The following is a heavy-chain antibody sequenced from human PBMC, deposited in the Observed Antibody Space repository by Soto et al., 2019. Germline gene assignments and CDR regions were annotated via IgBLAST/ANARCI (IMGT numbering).Heavy chain of an antibody. D-gene: IGHD1-7*01. V-gene: IGHV4-39*07. CDR1: GGSISSSSYY. Sequence: TASETLSLTCTVAGGSISSSSYYWGWIRQPPGKGLEWIGSIYYSGSTYYNPSLKSRVTISVDTSKNQFSLKLSSVTAADTAVYYCATRDNWNYGYFDYWGQGTLVTVSS. CDR2: IYYSGST. J-gene: IGHJ4*02. CDR3: ATRDNWNYGYFDY.